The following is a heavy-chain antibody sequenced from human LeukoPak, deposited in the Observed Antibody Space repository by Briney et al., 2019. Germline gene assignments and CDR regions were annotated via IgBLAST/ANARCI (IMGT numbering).Heavy chain of an antibody. CDR2: INHSGST. J-gene: IGHJ4*02. CDR3: ARRYDRRYYYDSSGYWGRLDY. V-gene: IGHV4-34*01. CDR1: GGSFSGYY. Sequence: PSETLSLTCAVYGGSFSGYYWSWIRQPPGKGLEWIGEINHSGSTNYNPSLKSRVTISVDTSKNQFSLKLSSVTAADTAVYYCARRYDRRYYYDSSGYWGRLDYWGQGTLVTVSS. D-gene: IGHD3-22*01.